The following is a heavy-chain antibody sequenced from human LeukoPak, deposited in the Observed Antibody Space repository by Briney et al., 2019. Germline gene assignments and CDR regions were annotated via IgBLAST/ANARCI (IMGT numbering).Heavy chain of an antibody. Sequence: SVKVSCKASGGTFSSYAISWVRQAPGQGPEWMGGIIPIFGTANYAQKFQGRVTITAYESTSTAYMELSSLRSEDTAVYYCAAPGIAAAGTRGFFDYWGQGTLVTVSS. V-gene: IGHV1-69*13. J-gene: IGHJ4*02. CDR2: IIPIFGTA. CDR3: AAPGIAAAGTRGFFDY. CDR1: GGTFSSYA. D-gene: IGHD6-13*01.